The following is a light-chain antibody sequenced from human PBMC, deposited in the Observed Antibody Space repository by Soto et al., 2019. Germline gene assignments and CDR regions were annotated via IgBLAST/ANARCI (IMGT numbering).Light chain of an antibody. Sequence: EIVLTQSPGTLSLYPGERANLSCRSSQSVSSSYLAWYQQKPGQAPRLLIYGASSRATGIPDRFSGSGSGTDFTLTISRLEPEDFAVYYCQKYGSSPWTCGQGTKGDIK. V-gene: IGKV3-20*01. CDR3: QKYGSSPWT. CDR2: GAS. CDR1: QSVSSSY. J-gene: IGKJ1*01.